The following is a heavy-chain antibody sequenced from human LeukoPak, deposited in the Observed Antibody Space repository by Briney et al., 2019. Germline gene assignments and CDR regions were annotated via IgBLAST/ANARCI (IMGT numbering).Heavy chain of an antibody. CDR3: AKDQLLWFGDGFSGGIDV. CDR1: AFTFSSYG. J-gene: IGHJ6*02. Sequence: PGGSLRLSCAASAFTFSSYGMHWVRQAPGKGLEWVAFISYDGNNKYNADSVKGRFTISRDNSKNTLYLQMNSLRPEDTAVYYCAKDQLLWFGDGFSGGIDVWGQGTTVTVSS. V-gene: IGHV3-30*18. D-gene: IGHD3-10*01. CDR2: ISYDGNNK.